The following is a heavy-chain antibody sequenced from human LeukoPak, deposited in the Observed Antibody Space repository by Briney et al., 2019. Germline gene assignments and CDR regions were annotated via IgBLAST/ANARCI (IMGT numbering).Heavy chain of an antibody. D-gene: IGHD6-13*01. CDR2: IIPIFGTA. V-gene: IGHV1-69*13. CDR1: GGTFSSYA. CDR3: AYNPGIAAAGALDY. J-gene: IGHJ4*02. Sequence: SVKVPCKASGGTFSSYAISWVRQAPGQGLEWMGGIIPIFGTANYAQKFQGRVTITADESTSTAYMELSSLRSEDTAVYYCAYNPGIAAAGALDYWGQGTLVTVSS.